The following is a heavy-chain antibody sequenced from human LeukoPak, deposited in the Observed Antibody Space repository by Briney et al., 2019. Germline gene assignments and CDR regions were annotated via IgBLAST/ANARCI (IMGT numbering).Heavy chain of an antibody. CDR2: TYYRSKWYN. V-gene: IGHV6-1*01. CDR1: GDGVSSNSAA. D-gene: IGHD5-24*01. J-gene: IGHJ4*02. Sequence: SQTLSLTCAISGDGVSSNSAAWNWIRQSPSRGLEWLGRTYYRSKWYNDYAVSVKSRITINPDTSKNQFSLQLNSVTPEDTAVYYCARDGRRQLWFRRDGYKCFDYWGQGTLVTVSS. CDR3: ARDGRRQLWFRRDGYKCFDY.